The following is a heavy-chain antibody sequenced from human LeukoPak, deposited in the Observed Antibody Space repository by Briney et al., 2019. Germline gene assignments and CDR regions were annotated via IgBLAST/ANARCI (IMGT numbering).Heavy chain of an antibody. CDR2: IWYDGSNK. V-gene: IGHV3-33*01. J-gene: IGHJ4*02. CDR3: ARDSPGPLALDY. Sequence: GGSLRLSCAASGFTFSSYGMHWVRQAPGKGLEWVAVIWYDGSNKYYADSVKGRFTISRDNSKNTLYLQMNSLRAEDTAVYYCARDSPGPLALDYWGQGTLVTVSS. CDR1: GFTFSSYG.